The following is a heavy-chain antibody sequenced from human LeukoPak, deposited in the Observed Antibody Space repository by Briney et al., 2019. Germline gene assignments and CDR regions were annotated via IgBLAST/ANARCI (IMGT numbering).Heavy chain of an antibody. D-gene: IGHD2-15*01. V-gene: IGHV3-53*01. CDR3: AKQLGYCSDGSCYFPY. CDR1: GFTVSTNY. CDR2: IYSGGDT. J-gene: IGHJ4*02. Sequence: GGSLRLSCAASGFTVSTNYMTWVRQAPGKGLEWVSIIYSGGDTYYADSVQGRFTISRDNSKSTLCLQMNSLRAEDTAVYYCAKQLGYCSDGSCYFPYWGQGTLVTVSS.